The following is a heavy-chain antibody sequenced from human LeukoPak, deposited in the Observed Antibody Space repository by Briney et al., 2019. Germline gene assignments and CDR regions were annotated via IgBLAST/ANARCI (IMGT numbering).Heavy chain of an antibody. CDR2: IFYNGNT. J-gene: IGHJ4*02. Sequence: SETLSLTCTVSGGSFNNYYWTWVRQPPGKGLEWVGYIFYNGNTRYDASLQGRATISLDTSNSQFSLKLTYVTAADTAVYYCARAGYSSGWYFDYWGQGTLVTVSS. CDR3: ARAGYSSGWYFDY. D-gene: IGHD6-19*01. V-gene: IGHV4-59*08. CDR1: GGSFNNYY.